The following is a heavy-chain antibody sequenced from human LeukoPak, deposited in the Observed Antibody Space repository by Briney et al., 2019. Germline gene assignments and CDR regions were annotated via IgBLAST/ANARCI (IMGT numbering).Heavy chain of an antibody. CDR3: ARDEGVWSGSDH. Sequence: GGSLRLSCAASGFTFSNYWMSWVRQAPGKGLEWVANIRPDGSEKQYVDSVKGRFTISRDNTKNSLYLQMNSLRAEDTAVYYCARDEGVWSGSDHWGPGTLVTVSS. V-gene: IGHV3-7*01. CDR1: GFTFSNYW. CDR2: IRPDGSEK. J-gene: IGHJ4*02. D-gene: IGHD3-3*01.